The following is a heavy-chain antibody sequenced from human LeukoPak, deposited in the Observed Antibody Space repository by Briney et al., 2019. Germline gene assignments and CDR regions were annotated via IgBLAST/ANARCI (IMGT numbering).Heavy chain of an antibody. CDR1: GFTFSNYE. Sequence: GGSLRLSCAASGFTFSNYEMNWVRQAPGMGLEWVSYITSSGPTAFYADSVKGRFNISRDNAQNSLFLQMNNLTAEDTAIFYCARLGFCSDGSCYSLDYWGQGILVTVSS. D-gene: IGHD2-15*01. J-gene: IGHJ4*02. CDR2: ITSSGPTA. CDR3: ARLGFCSDGSCYSLDY. V-gene: IGHV3-48*03.